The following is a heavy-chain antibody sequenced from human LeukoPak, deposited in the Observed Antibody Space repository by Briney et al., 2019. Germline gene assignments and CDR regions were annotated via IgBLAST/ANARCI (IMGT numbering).Heavy chain of an antibody. CDR3: ARIKEQWLAYFDY. J-gene: IGHJ4*02. CDR1: GYSFTSYW. V-gene: IGHV5-51*01. D-gene: IGHD6-19*01. CDR2: IYPGDSDT. Sequence: GESLKISCKGSGYSFTSYWIGWVRQMPGKGLEWMGIIYPGDSDTRYRPSFQGQVTISADKSISTAYLQWSSLKASDTAMYYCARIKEQWLAYFDYWGQGTLVTVSS.